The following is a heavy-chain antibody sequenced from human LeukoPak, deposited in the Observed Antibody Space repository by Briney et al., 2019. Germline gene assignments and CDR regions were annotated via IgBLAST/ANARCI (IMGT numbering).Heavy chain of an antibody. CDR1: GGSISSYY. Sequence: PSETLSLTCTVSGGSISSYYWSWIRQPPGKGLEWIGYIYYSGSTNYNPSLKSRVTISVDTSKNQFSLKLSSVTAADTAVYYCARSTFGAPDYFDYWGQGNLVTVSS. CDR3: ARSTFGAPDYFDY. J-gene: IGHJ4*02. V-gene: IGHV4-59*01. CDR2: IYYSGST. D-gene: IGHD1-1*01.